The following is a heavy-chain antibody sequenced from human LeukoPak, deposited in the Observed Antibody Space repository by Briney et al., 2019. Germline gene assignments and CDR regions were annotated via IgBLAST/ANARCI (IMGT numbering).Heavy chain of an antibody. CDR1: GGSISSNSYS. CDR3: ARGAWYGSGSYGFDP. V-gene: IGHV4-39*01. CDR2: IYYSGST. D-gene: IGHD3-10*01. J-gene: IGHJ5*02. Sequence: SETLSLTCTVSGGSISSNSYSWGWLRQPPGKGLEWIGSIYYSGSTYYNPPLKSRVTISGDTSKNQFSLKLSSVTAADTAVYYCARGAWYGSGSYGFDPWGQGTLVIVSS.